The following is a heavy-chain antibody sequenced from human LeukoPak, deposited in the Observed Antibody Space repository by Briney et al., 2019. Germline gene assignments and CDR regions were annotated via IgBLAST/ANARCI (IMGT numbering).Heavy chain of an antibody. CDR1: GGSISSYY. CDR3: ARARAGSYYLYYYMDV. CDR2: IYYSGST. J-gene: IGHJ6*03. Sequence: SETLSLTCTVSGGSISSYYWSWIRQPPGKGLEWIGYIYYSGSTNYNPSLKSRVTISVDTSKNQFSLKLSSVTAADTAVYYCARARAGSYYLYYYMDVWGKGTTVTISS. D-gene: IGHD3-10*01. V-gene: IGHV4-59*01.